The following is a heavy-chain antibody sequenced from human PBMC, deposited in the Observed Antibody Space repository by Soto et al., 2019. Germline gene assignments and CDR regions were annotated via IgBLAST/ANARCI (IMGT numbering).Heavy chain of an antibody. CDR3: ARDWGIAARLFYGMDV. CDR1: GYTFTSYY. V-gene: IGHV1-46*01. J-gene: IGHJ6*02. Sequence: ASVKVSCKASGYTFTSYYMHWVRQAPGQGLEWMGIINPSGGSTSYAQKFQDRVTMTRDTSTSTVYMELSSLRSEDTAVYYCARDWGIAARLFYGMDVWGQGTTVTVSS. D-gene: IGHD6-6*01. CDR2: INPSGGST.